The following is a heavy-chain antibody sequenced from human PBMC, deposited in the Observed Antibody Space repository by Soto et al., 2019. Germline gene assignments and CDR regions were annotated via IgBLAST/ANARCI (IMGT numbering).Heavy chain of an antibody. V-gene: IGHV4-4*02. Sequence: SETLSLTCAVSGASISSGNWWIWVRQSPGKGLEWIGEIHHSGSTNHNPSLKSRVIISVDKSRNQFSLKLSSVTAADTAVYFCASHRGNTFGPYDDWGQGTQVTVSS. D-gene: IGHD3-16*01. CDR3: ASHRGNTFGPYDD. CDR1: GASISSGNW. CDR2: IHHSGST. J-gene: IGHJ4*01.